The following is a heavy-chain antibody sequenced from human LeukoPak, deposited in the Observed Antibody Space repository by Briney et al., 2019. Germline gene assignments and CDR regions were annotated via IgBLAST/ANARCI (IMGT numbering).Heavy chain of an antibody. J-gene: IGHJ4*02. Sequence: PGGSLRLSCAASGFTFSDFYMSWIRQAPGKGLEWLSDISSSSTDTNYADSVKGRFTISRDNAKNSLFLQLNSLRAEDTAVYYCARVRDGSQDYWGQGTLVTVSS. V-gene: IGHV3-11*06. CDR1: GFTFSDFY. CDR3: ARVRDGSQDY. CDR2: ISSSSTDT. D-gene: IGHD5-24*01.